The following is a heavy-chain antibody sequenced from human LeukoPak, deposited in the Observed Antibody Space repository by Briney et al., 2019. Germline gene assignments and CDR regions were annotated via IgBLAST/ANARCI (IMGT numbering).Heavy chain of an antibody. V-gene: IGHV1-2*02. J-gene: IGHJ4*02. Sequence: GASVKVSCKASGYTFTGYYIHWVRQAPGRGLEWMGWINPNSGDTNYAQKFQGRVTMTSDTSVTTAYMELSTLRSDDTAVYYCAKGGRSSWFLVEEFDYWGQGTPVIVSS. CDR2: INPNSGDT. D-gene: IGHD6-13*01. CDR3: AKGGRSSWFLVEEFDY. CDR1: GYTFTGYY.